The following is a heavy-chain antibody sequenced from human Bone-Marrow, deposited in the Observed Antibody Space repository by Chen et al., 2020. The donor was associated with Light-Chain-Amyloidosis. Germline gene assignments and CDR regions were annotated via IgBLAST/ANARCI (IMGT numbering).Heavy chain of an antibody. V-gene: IGHV3-30*04. Sequence: VQLVDAGGGVVKHGRSLRLSWVAPVFIFSDYAMHWVRQAAGKGLAWVALITKDGRNDLSADSVKGRFTVSGENSKNTLYVQMNSLRAEDTAVYYWAREFGRHCSGGNCYSGYFDYWGQGTLVTVSS. CDR2: ITKDGRND. CDR1: VFIFSDYA. D-gene: IGHD2-15*01. CDR3: AREFGRHCSGGNCYSGYFDY. J-gene: IGHJ4*02.